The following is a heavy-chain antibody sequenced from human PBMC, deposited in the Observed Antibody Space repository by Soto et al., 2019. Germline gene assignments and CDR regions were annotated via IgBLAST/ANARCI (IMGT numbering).Heavy chain of an antibody. Sequence: SETLSLTCTVSGGSVISGSYYWIWIRQPPGKGLEWIGYIYYSGSTNYNPSLKSRVTISVDTSKNQFSLKLSSVTAADTAVYYCARDGDYMPYGMDVWGQGTTVTVSS. J-gene: IGHJ6*02. CDR2: IYYSGST. V-gene: IGHV4-61*01. CDR1: GGSVISGSYY. CDR3: ARDGDYMPYGMDV. D-gene: IGHD4-4*01.